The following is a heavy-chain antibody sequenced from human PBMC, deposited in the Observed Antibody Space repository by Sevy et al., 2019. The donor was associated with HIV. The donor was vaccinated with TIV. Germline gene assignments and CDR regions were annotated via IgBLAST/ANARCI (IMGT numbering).Heavy chain of an antibody. V-gene: IGHV1-8*01. CDR2: MNPNSGNT. J-gene: IGHJ4*02. CDR3: AGGFFRSGGYRGPGGY. D-gene: IGHD2-15*01. CDR1: GYTFTSYD. Sequence: ASVKVSCKASGYTFTSYDINWVRQATGQGLEWMGWMNPNSGNTGYAQKFQGRVTMTRNTSISTAYMELSSLRSEDTAVYYCAGGFFRSGGYRGPGGYWGQGTLVTVSS.